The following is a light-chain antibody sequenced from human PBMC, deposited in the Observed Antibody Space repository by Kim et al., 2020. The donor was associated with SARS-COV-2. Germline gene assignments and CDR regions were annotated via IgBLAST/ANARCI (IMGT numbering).Light chain of an antibody. CDR2: YNN. V-gene: IGLV3-21*04. CDR3: HVWDSTSDHV. J-gene: IGLJ1*01. Sequence: VAPGKTSEISCAGTNMSSKNVPGYQRKPGRGQVLVIFYNNDRPSGIPERFSGSNSGNTATLTISRVEAGDEADYYCHVWDSTSDHVFGTGTKVTVL. CDR1: NMSSKN.